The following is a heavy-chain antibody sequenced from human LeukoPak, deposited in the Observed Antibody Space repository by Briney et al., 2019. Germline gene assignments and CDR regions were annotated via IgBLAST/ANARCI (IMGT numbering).Heavy chain of an antibody. D-gene: IGHD2-2*01. CDR1: GFTFSTYG. CDR2: IRYDGSNK. V-gene: IGHV3-30*02. CDR3: AKVVTGYCSTTSCPFDS. J-gene: IGHJ4*02. Sequence: GGSLRLSCAASGFTFSTYGMDWVRQAPGKGLEWVAYIRYDGSNKNYADSVKGRFTISRDNSKTTLYLQMSSLRAEDTAVYYCAKVVTGYCSTTSCPFDSWGQGTLVTVSS.